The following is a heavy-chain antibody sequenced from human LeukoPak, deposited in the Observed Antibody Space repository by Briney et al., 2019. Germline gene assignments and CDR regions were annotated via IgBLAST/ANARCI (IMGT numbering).Heavy chain of an antibody. CDR2: ISYSGST. D-gene: IGHD1-26*01. Sequence: SDTLSLTCTVSSGSIGTYYWAWIRQTPGKGLEWIGYISYSGSTKHNPSLTRRITISLDTSKNQFSLELRSMTAADTAMYYCARQAGSFTTFDFWGQGTLVTVSS. CDR3: ARQAGSFTTFDF. V-gene: IGHV4-59*08. CDR1: SGSIGTYY. J-gene: IGHJ4*02.